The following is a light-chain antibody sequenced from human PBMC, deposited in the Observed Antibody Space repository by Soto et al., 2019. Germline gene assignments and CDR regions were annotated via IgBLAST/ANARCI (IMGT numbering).Light chain of an antibody. J-gene: IGKJ1*01. Sequence: EIVLTQSPGTLSLSAGERATVSCRARQSVNNNFLAWYQLRPGQAPRLLISGASSRATGIPDRISGSGSGTDFTLTITRVEPEDSAMYYCQHYVGSPTFGQGTKVDIK. V-gene: IGKV3-20*01. CDR2: GAS. CDR1: QSVNNNF. CDR3: QHYVGSPT.